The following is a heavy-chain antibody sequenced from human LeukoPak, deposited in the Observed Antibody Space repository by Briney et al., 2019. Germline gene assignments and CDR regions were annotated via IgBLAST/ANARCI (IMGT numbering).Heavy chain of an antibody. J-gene: IGHJ4*02. Sequence: GGSLRLSCAASGFIFSSYAMHWVRQAPGKGLEWVAVISYDGNNKYYADSVKGRFTISRDNSKNTLYLQMNSLRAEDTAVYYCARDQGGDGDYGPLDYWGQGTLVTVSS. V-gene: IGHV3-30*04. D-gene: IGHD4-17*01. CDR1: GFIFSSYA. CDR3: ARDQGGDGDYGPLDY. CDR2: ISYDGNNK.